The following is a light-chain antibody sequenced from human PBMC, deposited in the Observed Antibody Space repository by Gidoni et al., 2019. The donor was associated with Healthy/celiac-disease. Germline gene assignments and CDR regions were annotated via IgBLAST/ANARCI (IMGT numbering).Light chain of an antibody. V-gene: IGKV3-15*01. CDR3: QQYNNWPPLT. CDR1: QSVSSN. CDR2: GAS. Sequence: EIVMTQSPATLSVSPGERATRSCRASQSVSSNLAWYQQKPGQAPSLLIYGASTRATGIPARFSGSGSGTEFTLTISSLQSEDFAVYYCQQYNNWPPLTFGGXTKVEIK. J-gene: IGKJ4*01.